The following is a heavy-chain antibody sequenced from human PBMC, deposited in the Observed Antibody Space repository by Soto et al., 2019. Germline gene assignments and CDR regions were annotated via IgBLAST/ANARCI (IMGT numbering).Heavy chain of an antibody. CDR2: ISWNSGSI. CDR1: GFTFDDYA. J-gene: IGHJ4*02. V-gene: IGHV3-9*01. D-gene: IGHD6-13*01. Sequence: PGGSLRLSCAASGFTFDDYAMHWVRQAPGKGLEWVSGISWNSGSIGYADSVKGRFTISRDNAKNSLYLQMNSLRAEDTALYYCAKDSSSWPYLFDYWGQGTLVTVSS. CDR3: AKDSSSWPYLFDY.